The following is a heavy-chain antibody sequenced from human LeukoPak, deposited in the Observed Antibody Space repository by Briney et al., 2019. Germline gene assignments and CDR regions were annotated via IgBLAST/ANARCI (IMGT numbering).Heavy chain of an antibody. J-gene: IGHJ5*02. CDR3: ARKRGLFAVSFDP. CDR1: GGSIRSSYYY. CDR2: IYDSGST. D-gene: IGHD1-1*01. Sequence: SETLSLTCTVSGGSIRSSYYYWGWIRQPPGKGLEWIGSIYDSGSTYYNPSLKSRVTISVDTSKNQFSLRLTSVTAADTAVYYCARKRGLFAVSFDPWGQGTLVTVSS. V-gene: IGHV4-39*01.